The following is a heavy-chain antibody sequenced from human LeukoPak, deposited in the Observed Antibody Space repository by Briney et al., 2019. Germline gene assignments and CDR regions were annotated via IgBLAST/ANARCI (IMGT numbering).Heavy chain of an antibody. CDR3: AIAAPTYYYYMDV. Sequence: GRSLRLSCAASGFTFSSYAMHWVRQAPGKGLEWVAVISYDGSNKYYADSVKGRFTISRDNSKNTLYLQMNSLRAEDTAVYYCAIAAPTYYYYMDVWGKGTTVTISS. V-gene: IGHV3-30*04. CDR2: ISYDGSNK. CDR1: GFTFSSYA. J-gene: IGHJ6*03.